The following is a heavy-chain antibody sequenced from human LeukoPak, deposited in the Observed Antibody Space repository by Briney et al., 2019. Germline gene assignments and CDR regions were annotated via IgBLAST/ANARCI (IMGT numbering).Heavy chain of an antibody. Sequence: SETLSLTCTVSGGSISSSSYYWGWIRQPPGKGLEWIGSIYYSGSTYYNPSLKSRVTISVDTSKNQFSLKLSSVTAADTAVYYCARDHGSIIRFGELFNWFDPWGQGTLVTVSS. CDR1: GGSISSSSYY. V-gene: IGHV4-39*07. CDR2: IYYSGST. J-gene: IGHJ5*02. D-gene: IGHD3-10*01. CDR3: ARDHGSIIRFGELFNWFDP.